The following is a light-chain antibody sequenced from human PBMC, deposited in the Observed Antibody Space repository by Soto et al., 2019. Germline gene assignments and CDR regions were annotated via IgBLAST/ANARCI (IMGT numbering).Light chain of an antibody. CDR1: QSVSSN. V-gene: IGKV3-15*01. CDR2: GAS. Sequence: EIVMTQSPATLSVSPGERATLSCRASQSVSSNLAWYQQKPGQAPRLLISGASTRATGIPARFSGSGSGTEFTLTISSLQSEDIAIYYCQQYINWPPYSFGQGTKLEIK. CDR3: QQYINWPPYS. J-gene: IGKJ2*01.